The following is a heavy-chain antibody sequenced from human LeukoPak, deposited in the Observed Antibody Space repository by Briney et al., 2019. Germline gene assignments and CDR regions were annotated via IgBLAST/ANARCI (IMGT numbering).Heavy chain of an antibody. Sequence: PSETLSLTCTVSGGSISNYYWSWLRQPPGKGLEWIGYIYYSGSTDYNPSLMSRVTISVDTSKIQFSLKLNSVTAADTAVYYCARLSGDGYSLDYWGQGTLVTVSS. CDR2: IYYSGST. D-gene: IGHD5-24*01. V-gene: IGHV4-59*08. CDR1: GGSISNYY. J-gene: IGHJ4*02. CDR3: ARLSGDGYSLDY.